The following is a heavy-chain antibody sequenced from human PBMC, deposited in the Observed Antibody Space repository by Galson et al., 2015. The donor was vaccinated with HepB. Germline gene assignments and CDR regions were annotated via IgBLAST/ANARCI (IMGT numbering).Heavy chain of an antibody. CDR2: IYHSGST. Sequence: ETLSLTCAVSGYSISSGYYWGWIRQPPGKGLEWIGSIYHSGSTYYNPSLKSRVTISVDTSKNQFSLKLSSVTAADTAVYYCARALRPSGRYFDYWGQGTLVTVSS. CDR3: ARALRPSGRYFDY. CDR1: GYSISSGYY. D-gene: IGHD3-10*01. J-gene: IGHJ4*02. V-gene: IGHV4-38-2*01.